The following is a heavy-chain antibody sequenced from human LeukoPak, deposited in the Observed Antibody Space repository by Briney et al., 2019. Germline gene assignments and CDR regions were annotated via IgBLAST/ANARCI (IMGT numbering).Heavy chain of an antibody. D-gene: IGHD1-26*01. CDR1: GGSISSHY. Sequence: PSETLSLTCTVSGGSISSHYWSWIRQPPGKGLEWIGYIYYSGSTNYNPSLKSRVTISVDTSKNQFSLKLSSVTAADTAVYYCAAGGAIVGATKAGDWFDPWGQGTLVTVSS. CDR3: AAGGAIVGATKAGDWFDP. CDR2: IYYSGST. V-gene: IGHV4-59*11. J-gene: IGHJ5*02.